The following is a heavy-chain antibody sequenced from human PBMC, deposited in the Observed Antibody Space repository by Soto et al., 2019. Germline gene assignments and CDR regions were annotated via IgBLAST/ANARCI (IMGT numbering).Heavy chain of an antibody. V-gene: IGHV4-59*01. Sequence: PSLTCTVSGGSISSNYWTWIRQPPGKGLEWIGYVYNSGSTNYNPSLKSRVTISEDTSKSQFSLKVNSMTAADTAVYYCARYRREAVAGYTLDNWGQGMLVTVSS. CDR3: ARYRREAVAGYTLDN. CDR2: VYNSGST. CDR1: GGSISSNY. D-gene: IGHD6-13*01. J-gene: IGHJ4*02.